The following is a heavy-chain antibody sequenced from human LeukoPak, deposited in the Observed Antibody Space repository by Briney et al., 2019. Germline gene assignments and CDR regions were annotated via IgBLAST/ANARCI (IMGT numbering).Heavy chain of an antibody. V-gene: IGHV4-30-2*01. Sequence: ASETLSLTCAVSGGSISSGGYSWSWIRQPPGKGLEWIGYIYHSGSTYYNPSLKSRVTISVDRSKNQFSLKLSSVTAADTAVYYCARGLPRRVSDAFDIWGQGTMVTVSS. D-gene: IGHD3-16*02. CDR1: GGSISSGGYS. CDR3: ARGLPRRVSDAFDI. J-gene: IGHJ3*02. CDR2: IYHSGST.